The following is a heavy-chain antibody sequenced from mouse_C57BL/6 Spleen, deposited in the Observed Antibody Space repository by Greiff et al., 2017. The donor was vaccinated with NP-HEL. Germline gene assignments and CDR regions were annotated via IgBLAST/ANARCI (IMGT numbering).Heavy chain of an antibody. Sequence: QVQLKQPGAELVRPGSSVKLSCKASGYTFTSYWMHWVKQRPIQGLEWIGNIDPSDSETHYNQKFKDKATLTVDKSSSTAYMQLSSLTSEDSAVYYCARGRDYDDYWGQGTTLTVSS. CDR1: GYTFTSYW. CDR2: IDPSDSET. D-gene: IGHD2-4*01. V-gene: IGHV1-52*01. J-gene: IGHJ2*01. CDR3: ARGRDYDDY.